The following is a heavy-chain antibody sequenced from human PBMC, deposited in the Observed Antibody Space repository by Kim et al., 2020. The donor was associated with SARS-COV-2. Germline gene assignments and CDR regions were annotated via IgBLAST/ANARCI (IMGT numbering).Heavy chain of an antibody. Sequence: SETLSLTCAAHGVSLSVSYLRWIRQPPGKGLEWVGESNHLGGTNYNQSLKSRVTISVDTSKNQFSLRLSSVTAAATAVYYCARFCGNTQMGGNWFDPWG. V-gene: IGHV4-34*01. J-gene: IGHJ5*02. D-gene: IGHD1-26*01. CDR1: GVSLSVSY. CDR3: ARFCGNTQMGGNWFDP. CDR2: SNHLGGT.